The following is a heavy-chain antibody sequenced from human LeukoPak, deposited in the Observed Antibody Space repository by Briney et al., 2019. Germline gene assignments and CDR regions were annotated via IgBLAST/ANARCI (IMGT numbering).Heavy chain of an antibody. CDR1: GFTFTDAW. D-gene: IGHD2-2*01. CDR2: IKQDGSEK. CDR3: ARGQVVPAALFDY. J-gene: IGHJ4*02. V-gene: IGHV3-7*03. Sequence: GGSLRLSCAASGFTFTDAWMSWVRQAPGKGLEWVANIKQDGSEKYYVDSVKGRFTISRDNAKNSLYLQMNSLRAEDTAVYYCARGQVVPAALFDYWGQGTLVTVSS.